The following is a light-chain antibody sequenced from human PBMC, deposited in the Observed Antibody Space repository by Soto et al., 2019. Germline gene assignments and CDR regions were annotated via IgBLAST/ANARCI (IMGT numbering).Light chain of an antibody. CDR1: QSIDIY. Sequence: TVLTQSPATLSLSPGERATLSCRASQSIDIYLAWYQLRPGQAPRLLIYDASNRHPGIPARFSGSGSGTDFTLTISGLEPEDFAIYYCQQRKFWLSFGGGTNVEIK. V-gene: IGKV3-11*01. CDR2: DAS. CDR3: QQRKFWLS. J-gene: IGKJ4*01.